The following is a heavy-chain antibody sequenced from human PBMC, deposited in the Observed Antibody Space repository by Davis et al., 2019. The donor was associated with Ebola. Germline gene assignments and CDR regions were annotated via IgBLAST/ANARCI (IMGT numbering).Heavy chain of an antibody. Sequence: GESLKISCKGSGHRFTSYWIGWVRQMPGKGLEWMGIIYPDDSDTRYSPSFQGQVTISADKSISTAYLQWSSLKASDTAMYYCARLDSRSYYGNDYYYGMDVWGQGTTVIVSS. V-gene: IGHV5-51*01. D-gene: IGHD1-26*01. CDR3: ARLDSRSYYGNDYYYGMDV. CDR1: GHRFTSYW. CDR2: IYPDDSDT. J-gene: IGHJ6*02.